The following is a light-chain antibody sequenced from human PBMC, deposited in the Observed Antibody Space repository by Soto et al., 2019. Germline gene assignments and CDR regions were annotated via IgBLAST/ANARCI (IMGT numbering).Light chain of an antibody. CDR2: AAS. J-gene: IGKJ4*01. V-gene: IGKV1-27*01. CDR3: QKYDSAPLT. CDR1: EAISNY. Sequence: DIQMTQSPSSLSASVGDRVTITCQASEAISNYLAWYQQKPGKVPKVLIYAASTLQSGVSPRFSGGGSGTHFTLTISSLQPEDVATYYCQKYDSAPLTFGGGTKVDIK.